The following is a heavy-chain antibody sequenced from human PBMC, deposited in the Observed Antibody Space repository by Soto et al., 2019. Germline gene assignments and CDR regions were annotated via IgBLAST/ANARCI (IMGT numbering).Heavy chain of an antibody. V-gene: IGHV1-8*01. CDR3: ARGGYYGSGSNYNADSPNWFDP. J-gene: IGHJ5*02. D-gene: IGHD3-10*01. Sequence: ASVKVSCKASGYTFTSYDINWVRQATGQGLEWMGWMNPNSGNTGYAQKFQGRVTMTRNTSISTAYMELSSLRSEDTAVYYCARGGYYGSGSNYNADSPNWFDPWGQGTLVTVSS. CDR2: MNPNSGNT. CDR1: GYTFTSYD.